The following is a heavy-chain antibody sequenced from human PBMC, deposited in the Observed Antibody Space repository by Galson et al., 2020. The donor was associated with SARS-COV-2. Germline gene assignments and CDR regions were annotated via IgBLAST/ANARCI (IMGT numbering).Heavy chain of an antibody. J-gene: IGHJ6*02. V-gene: IGHV3-74*01. CDR2: MNSDGRNT. CDR1: EFTFNTYW. Sequence: GGSLRLSCAASEFTFNTYWMHWVRQPPGQGLVWVSPMNSDGRNTNYADSVKGRFTISRDNAKNTLYLQMNSLRAEDTAVYYCARGNYYGMDVWGQGTTVIVSS. CDR3: ARGNYYGMDV.